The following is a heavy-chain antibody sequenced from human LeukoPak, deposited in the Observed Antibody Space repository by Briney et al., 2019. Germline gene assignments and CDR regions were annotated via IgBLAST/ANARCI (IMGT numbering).Heavy chain of an antibody. J-gene: IGHJ3*02. V-gene: IGHV4-59*01. CDR1: GGSISSYY. CDR3: AREGAFDI. Sequence: PSETLSLTCTVSGGSISSYYWSWIRQPPGKGPEWIGYIYYSGSTNYNPSLKSRVTISVDTSKNQFSLKLSSVTAADTAVYYCAREGAFDIWGQGTMVTVSS. CDR2: IYYSGST.